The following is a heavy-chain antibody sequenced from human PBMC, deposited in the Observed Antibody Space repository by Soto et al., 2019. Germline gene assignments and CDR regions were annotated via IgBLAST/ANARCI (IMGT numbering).Heavy chain of an antibody. V-gene: IGHV3-21*01. J-gene: IGHJ4*02. D-gene: IGHD2-15*01. CDR2: ISSSSSYI. CDR1: GFTFSSYS. Sequence: GGSLRLSCAASGFTFSSYSMNWVRQAPGKGLEWVSSISSSSSYIYYADSVKGRFTISRDNATNSLYLQMNSLRAEDTAVYYCATVTQRYCSGGSCYSGVPFDYWGQGTLVTVSS. CDR3: ATVTQRYCSGGSCYSGVPFDY.